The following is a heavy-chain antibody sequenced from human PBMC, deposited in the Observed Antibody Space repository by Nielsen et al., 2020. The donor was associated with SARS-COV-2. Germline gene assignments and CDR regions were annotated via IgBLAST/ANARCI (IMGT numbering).Heavy chain of an antibody. CDR1: GYSFTSHW. CDR3: ARYASEYYYYYYMDV. V-gene: IGHV5-10-1*01. J-gene: IGHJ6*03. D-gene: IGHD2-2*01. CDR2: IDPSDSYV. Sequence: GESLKISCKGSGYSFTSHWITWVRQMPGKGLEWMGRIDPSDSYVDYSPSFQGHVAISADKSISTAYLQWSSLKASDTAMYYCARYASEYYYYYYMDVRGTGTTDTVPS.